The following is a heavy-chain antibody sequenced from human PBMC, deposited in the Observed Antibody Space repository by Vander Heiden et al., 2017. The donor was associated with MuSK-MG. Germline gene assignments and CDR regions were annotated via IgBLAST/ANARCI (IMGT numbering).Heavy chain of an antibody. Sequence: EVQLLESGGGLVQPGGSLSLSCAASGLTFSSYAMSWVRQAPGKGLEWVSAISGSGGSTYYADSVKGRFTISRDNSKNTLYLQMNSLRAEDTAVYYCAKDPWIQLWLLGPVWDYWGQGTLVTVSS. D-gene: IGHD5-18*01. J-gene: IGHJ4*02. CDR2: ISGSGGST. V-gene: IGHV3-23*01. CDR1: GLTFSSYA. CDR3: AKDPWIQLWLLGPVWDY.